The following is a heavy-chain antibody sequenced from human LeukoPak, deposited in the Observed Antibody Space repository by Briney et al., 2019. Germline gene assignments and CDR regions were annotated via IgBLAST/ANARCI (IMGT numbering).Heavy chain of an antibody. CDR2: ISSSSSYI. Sequence: GGSLRLSCAASGFTFSSYSMNWVRQAPGKGLEWVSSISSSSSYIYYADSVKGRFTISRDNAKNSLYLQMTSLGVEDTAVYYCARGVWFGESLGSGADYWGQGTLVTVSS. D-gene: IGHD3-10*01. V-gene: IGHV3-21*01. CDR3: ARGVWFGESLGSGADY. CDR1: GFTFSSYS. J-gene: IGHJ4*02.